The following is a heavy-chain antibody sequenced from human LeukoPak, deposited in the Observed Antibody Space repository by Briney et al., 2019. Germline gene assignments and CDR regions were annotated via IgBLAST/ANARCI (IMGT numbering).Heavy chain of an antibody. J-gene: IGHJ4*02. CDR1: GFTFDDYA. V-gene: IGHV3-9*01. D-gene: IGHD1-26*01. CDR3: AKSSFVGAAIDY. Sequence: SGGSLRLSCAASGFTFDDYAMHWVRQAPGKGLEWVSGISWNSGSIGHADSVKGRFTISRDNAKNSLYLQMNSLRAEDTALYYCAKSSFVGAAIDYWGQGTLVTVSS. CDR2: ISWNSGSI.